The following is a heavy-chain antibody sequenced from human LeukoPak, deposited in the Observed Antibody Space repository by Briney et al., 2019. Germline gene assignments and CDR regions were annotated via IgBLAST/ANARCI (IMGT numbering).Heavy chain of an antibody. D-gene: IGHD5-18*01. CDR2: IWYDGSNK. CDR3: ARDPGRGYSYGYFDY. Sequence: PGRSLRLSCAASGFTFSSYGMHWVRQAPGKGLEWVAVIWYDGSNKYYADSVKGRFTISRDNSKNTLYLQMNSLRAEDTAVYYCARDPGRGYSYGYFDYWGQGTLVTVSS. V-gene: IGHV3-33*08. J-gene: IGHJ4*02. CDR1: GFTFSSYG.